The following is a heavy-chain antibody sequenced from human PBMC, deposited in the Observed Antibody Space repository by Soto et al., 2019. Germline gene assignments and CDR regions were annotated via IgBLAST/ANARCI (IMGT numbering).Heavy chain of an antibody. D-gene: IGHD3-3*01. CDR3: ARQDAYDFWSGFQGGVAFDI. V-gene: IGHV4-39*01. Sequence: SGTLSLTCTVSGGSISSSSYYWGWIRQPPGKGLEWIGSIYYSGSTYYNPSLKSRVTISVDTSKNQFSLKLSSVTAADTAVYYCARQDAYDFWSGFQGGVAFDIWGQGTMVTVSS. CDR2: IYYSGST. CDR1: GGSISSSSYY. J-gene: IGHJ3*02.